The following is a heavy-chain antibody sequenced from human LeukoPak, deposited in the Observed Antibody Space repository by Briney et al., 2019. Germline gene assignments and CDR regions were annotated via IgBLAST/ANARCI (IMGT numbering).Heavy chain of an antibody. CDR2: ISGSDGST. V-gene: IGHV3-23*01. J-gene: IGHJ4*02. D-gene: IGHD2-2*01. CDR3: AKSRYCSSTSCYLFDY. CDR1: GFTFSSYA. Sequence: GGSLRLSCAASGFTFSSYAMSWVRQAPGKGLEWVSAISGSDGSTYYADSVKGRFTISRDNSKNTLYLQMNSLRAEDTAVYYCAKSRYCSSTSCYLFDYWGQGTLVTVSS.